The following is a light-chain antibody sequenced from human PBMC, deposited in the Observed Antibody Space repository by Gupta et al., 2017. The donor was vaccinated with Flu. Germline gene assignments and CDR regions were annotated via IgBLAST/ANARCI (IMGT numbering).Light chain of an antibody. CDR3: CSYAGSSTLV. V-gene: IGLV2-23*01. CDR1: SSDVGSHNL. CDR2: EGS. Sequence: SITISCTGTSSDVGSHNLVSWYQQHPGKAPKLMIYEGSKRPSGVSNRFSGSKSGNTASLTISGLQAEDEADYYCCSYAGSSTLVFGGGTKLTVL. J-gene: IGLJ2*01.